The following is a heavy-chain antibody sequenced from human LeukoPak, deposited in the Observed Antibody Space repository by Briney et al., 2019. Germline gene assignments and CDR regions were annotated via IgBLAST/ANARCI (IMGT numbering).Heavy chain of an antibody. Sequence: SETLSLTCAVYGGSFSGYYWSWIRQPPGKGLEWIGSIYYSGSTYYNPSLKSRVTISVDTSKNQFSLKLSSVTAADTAVYYCASPSGIFGVVIDAFDIWGQGTMVTVSS. J-gene: IGHJ3*02. CDR2: IYYSGST. D-gene: IGHD3-3*01. CDR1: GGSFSGYY. CDR3: ASPSGIFGVVIDAFDI. V-gene: IGHV4-34*01.